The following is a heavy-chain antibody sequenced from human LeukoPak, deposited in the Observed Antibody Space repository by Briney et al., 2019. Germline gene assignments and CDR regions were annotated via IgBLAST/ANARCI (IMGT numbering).Heavy chain of an antibody. D-gene: IGHD3-10*01. CDR1: GGSISSYY. Sequence: SETLSLTCTGSGGSISSYYWSWIRQPAGKGLEWIGRIYTSGSTNYNPSLKSRVTMSVDTSKNQFSLKLSSVTAADTAVYYCARDRELLWFGSKGAFDIWGQGTMVTVSS. J-gene: IGHJ3*02. V-gene: IGHV4-4*07. CDR3: ARDRELLWFGSKGAFDI. CDR2: IYTSGST.